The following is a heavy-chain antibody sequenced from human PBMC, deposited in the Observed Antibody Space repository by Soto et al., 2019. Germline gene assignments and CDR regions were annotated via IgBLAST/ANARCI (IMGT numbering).Heavy chain of an antibody. CDR1: GYTFTGYY. J-gene: IGHJ4*02. D-gene: IGHD6-13*01. CDR2: INPNSGGT. V-gene: IGHV1-2*02. CDR3: ARAGNMYSSSWYYFDY. Sequence: ASVKVSCKASGYTFTGYYMHWVRQAPGQGLEWMGWINPNSGGTNYAQKFQGRVTMTRDTSISTAYMELSRLRSDDTAVYYCARAGNMYSSSWYYFDYWGQGTLVTVSS.